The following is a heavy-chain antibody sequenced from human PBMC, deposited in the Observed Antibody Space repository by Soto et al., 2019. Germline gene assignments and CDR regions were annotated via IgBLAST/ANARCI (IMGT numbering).Heavy chain of an antibody. J-gene: IGHJ5*01. D-gene: IGHD2-2*01. V-gene: IGHV1-18*01. CDR2: ISAYNGNT. CDR3: ERRVGDDRRLFAS. CDR1: RYTIACSS. Sequence: RYTIACSSRRSARHSTGQVLEWMGWISAYNGNTNYAQKLQGRVTMTTDTSTSTAYMELRSLRSDDTAVYYCERRVGDDRRLFASW.